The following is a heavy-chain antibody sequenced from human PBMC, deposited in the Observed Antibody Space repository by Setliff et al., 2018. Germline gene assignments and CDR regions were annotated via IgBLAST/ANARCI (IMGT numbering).Heavy chain of an antibody. CDR1: GGSVSPYY. J-gene: IGHJ1*01. CDR3: ARQDRFYDRSVFVEYFQH. CDR2: IFYSGSA. V-gene: IGHV4-59*08. D-gene: IGHD3-22*01. Sequence: SETLSLTCTVSGGSVSPYYWIWIRQSPGKGLEWIGYIFYSGSARYNPSLESRVTMSVDTSKNQISLKLTSVTAADTAVYYCARQDRFYDRSVFVEYFQHWGQGALVTVSS.